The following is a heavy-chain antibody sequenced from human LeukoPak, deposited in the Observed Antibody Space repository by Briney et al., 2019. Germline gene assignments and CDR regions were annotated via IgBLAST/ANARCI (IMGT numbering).Heavy chain of an antibody. V-gene: IGHV3-21*04. D-gene: IGHD3-10*01. CDR2: ISSSSSYI. CDR3: AKAPISYGSGSYYFDY. Sequence: PGGSLRLSCAASGFTFSSYSMNWVRQAPGKGLEWVSSISSSSSYIYYADSVKGRFTISRDNSKNTLYLQMNSLRAEDTAVYYCAKAPISYGSGSYYFDYWGQGTLVTVSS. CDR1: GFTFSSYS. J-gene: IGHJ4*02.